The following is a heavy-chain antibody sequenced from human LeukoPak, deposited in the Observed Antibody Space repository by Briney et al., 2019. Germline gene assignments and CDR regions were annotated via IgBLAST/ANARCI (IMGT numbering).Heavy chain of an antibody. CDR1: GGSISSATYY. CDR3: ARDRKYYYHMDV. CDR2: IYHSGST. D-gene: IGHD1-14*01. V-gene: IGHV4-39*07. J-gene: IGHJ6*03. Sequence: SETLSLTCTVSGGSISSATYYWGWIRQPPGKGLGWIGSIYHSGSTYYNPSLKSRVTISVDTSKNQFSLRLSSLTAADTALYYCARDRKYYYHMDVWGKGTTVTVSS.